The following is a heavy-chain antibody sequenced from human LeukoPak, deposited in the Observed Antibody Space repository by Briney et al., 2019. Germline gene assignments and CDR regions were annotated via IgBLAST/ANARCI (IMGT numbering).Heavy chain of an antibody. CDR1: GFTFSSYA. CDR2: ISYDGSNK. D-gene: IGHD6-6*01. J-gene: IGHJ4*02. CDR3: ARDYQYSSPGY. Sequence: GRSLRLSCAASGFTFSSYAMHWVRQAPGEGLEWVAVISYDGSNKYYADSVKGRFTISRDNSKNTLYLQMNSLRAEDTAVYYCARDYQYSSPGYWGQGTLVTVSS. V-gene: IGHV3-30*01.